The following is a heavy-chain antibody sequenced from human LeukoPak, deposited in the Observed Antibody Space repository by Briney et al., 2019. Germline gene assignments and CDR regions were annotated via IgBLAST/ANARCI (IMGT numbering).Heavy chain of an antibody. V-gene: IGHV4-4*02. CDR1: GGSISSSNW. CDR3: ARDFGGYYYFDY. CDR2: IYHSGST. D-gene: IGHD4-23*01. Sequence: PSGTLSLTCAVSGGSISSSNWWSWVRQPPGKGLEWIGEIYHSGSTYYNPSLKSRVTISVDTSKNQFSLKLSSVTAADTAVYYCARDFGGYYYFDYWGQGTLVTVSS. J-gene: IGHJ4*02.